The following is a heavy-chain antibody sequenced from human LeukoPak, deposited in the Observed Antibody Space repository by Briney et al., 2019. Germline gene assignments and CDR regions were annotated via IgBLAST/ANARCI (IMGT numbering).Heavy chain of an antibody. Sequence: GGSLRLSCAASGFTFSNAWMSWVRQAPGKGLEWVSAISGSGGSTYYADSVKGRFTISRDNSKNTLYLQMNSLRAEDTAVYYCAKDSSMIGKYYFDYWGQGTLVTVSS. CDR3: AKDSSMIGKYYFDY. CDR2: ISGSGGST. J-gene: IGHJ4*02. V-gene: IGHV3-23*01. CDR1: GFTFSNAW. D-gene: IGHD3-22*01.